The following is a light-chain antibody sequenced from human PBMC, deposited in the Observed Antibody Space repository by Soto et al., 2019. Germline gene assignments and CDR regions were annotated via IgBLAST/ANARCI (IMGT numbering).Light chain of an antibody. CDR3: QHYGRSPPLYI. CDR1: QSVSSTY. Sequence: EIVLTQSPGTLSLSPGERATLSCRASQSVSSTYLAWYQQKPGQAPRLLIYGASTRATGVADRFSGSGSGTDVTLTISRLEPEDFAVYFWQHYGRSPPLYIFGHGTKLEI. CDR2: GAS. J-gene: IGKJ2*01. V-gene: IGKV3-20*01.